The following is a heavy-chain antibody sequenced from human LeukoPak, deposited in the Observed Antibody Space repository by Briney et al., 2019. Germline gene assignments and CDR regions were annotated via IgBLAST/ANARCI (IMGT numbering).Heavy chain of an antibody. CDR2: IYYDGSNK. D-gene: IGHD3-10*01. CDR3: AIESEIIPSYYFDY. J-gene: IGHJ4*02. V-gene: IGHV3-33*01. CDR1: GFTFSSYG. Sequence: SGGSLRLSCAASGFTFSSYGMHWVRQAPGKGLEWVAVIYYDGSNKYYADSVKGRFTISRDNSKNTLYLQMNSLRAEDTAVYYCAIESEIIPSYYFDYWGQGTLVSVSS.